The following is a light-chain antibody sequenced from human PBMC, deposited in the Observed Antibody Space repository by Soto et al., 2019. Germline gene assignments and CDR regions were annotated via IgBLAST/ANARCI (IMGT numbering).Light chain of an antibody. CDR3: QQYGSSPH. V-gene: IGKV3-20*01. J-gene: IGKJ5*01. Sequence: EIVLTQSPATLSLSPGERATLSCRASQSLSNYLVWYQQTPGQAPRLLIYGASSRATGIPDRFSGSGSGTDFTLTISRLEPEDFAVYYCQQYGSSPHFGQGTRLEIK. CDR1: QSLSNY. CDR2: GAS.